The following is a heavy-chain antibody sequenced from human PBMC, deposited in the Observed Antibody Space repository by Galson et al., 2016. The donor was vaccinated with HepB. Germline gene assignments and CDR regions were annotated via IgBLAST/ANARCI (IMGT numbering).Heavy chain of an antibody. Sequence: SLRLSCAASGFTFDDYGMSWVRQAPGKGLEWVSGINWNGGSTGYADSVKGRFTISRDNAKNSLYLQMNSLRAEDTALYHCARVTVLYRSGSYSLDAFDIWGQGTMVTVSS. CDR2: INWNGGST. V-gene: IGHV3-20*01. J-gene: IGHJ3*02. CDR1: GFTFDDYG. D-gene: IGHD3-10*01. CDR3: ARVTVLYRSGSYSLDAFDI.